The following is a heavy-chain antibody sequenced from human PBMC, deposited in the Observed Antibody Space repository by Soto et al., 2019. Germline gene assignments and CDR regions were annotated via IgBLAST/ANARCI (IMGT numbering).Heavy chain of an antibody. D-gene: IGHD2-15*01. J-gene: IGHJ6*02. Sequence: QVQLVESGGGVVQPGRSLRLSCAASGFTFSSYGMHWVRQAPGKGLEWVAVISYDGSNKYYADSVKGRFTISRDNSKNTXXLQMNSLRAEDTAVYYCAKVRIVVVVAATGHGMDVWGQGTTVTVSS. CDR1: GFTFSSYG. CDR2: ISYDGSNK. CDR3: AKVRIVVVVAATGHGMDV. V-gene: IGHV3-30*18.